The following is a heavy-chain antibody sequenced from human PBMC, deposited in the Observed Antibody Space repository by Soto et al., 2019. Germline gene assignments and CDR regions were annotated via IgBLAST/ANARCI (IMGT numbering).Heavy chain of an antibody. Sequence: SETLSLTCAVYGGSFSGYYWSWIRQPPGKGLEWIGEINHSGSTNYNPSLKSRVTISVDTSKNQFSLKLSSVTAADTAVYYCARGYPYCTNGVCQNNWFDPWGQGTLVTVSS. V-gene: IGHV4-34*01. D-gene: IGHD2-8*01. CDR2: INHSGST. CDR3: ARGYPYCTNGVCQNNWFDP. CDR1: GGSFSGYY. J-gene: IGHJ5*02.